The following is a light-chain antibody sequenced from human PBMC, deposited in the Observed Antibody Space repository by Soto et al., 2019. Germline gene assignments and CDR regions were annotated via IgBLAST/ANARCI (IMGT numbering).Light chain of an antibody. CDR2: GAS. V-gene: IGKV3-20*01. CDR3: AGYGSQPPT. Sequence: EIVLTQSPGTLSLSPGERATLSCRASQSVSSNYLAWYQRKPGQAPRLLIYGASNRATGIPNRFSGSGSGTDITLTITRLEADDFVVYYCAGYGSQPPTVGQGTKVEI. CDR1: QSVSSNY. J-gene: IGKJ1*01.